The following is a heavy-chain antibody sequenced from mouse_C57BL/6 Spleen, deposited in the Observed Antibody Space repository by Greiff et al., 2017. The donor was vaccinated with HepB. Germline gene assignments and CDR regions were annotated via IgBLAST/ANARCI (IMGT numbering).Heavy chain of an antibody. Sequence: DVKLVESGAELVKPGASVKLSCTASGFNIKDYYMHWVKQRTEQGLEWIGRIDPEDGETKYAPKFQGKATITADTSSNTAYLQLSSLTSEDTAVYYCARPYGSRDAMDYWGQGTSVTVSS. CDR2: IDPEDGET. J-gene: IGHJ4*01. D-gene: IGHD1-1*01. V-gene: IGHV14-2*01. CDR1: GFNIKDYY. CDR3: ARPYGSRDAMDY.